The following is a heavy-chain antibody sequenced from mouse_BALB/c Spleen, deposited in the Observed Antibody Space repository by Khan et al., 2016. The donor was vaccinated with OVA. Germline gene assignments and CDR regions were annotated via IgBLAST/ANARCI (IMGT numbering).Heavy chain of an antibody. J-gene: IGHJ2*01. CDR2: INPTTGYT. D-gene: IGHD1-1*01. CDR3: ARRGLRWDFDY. CDR1: GYTFVNYW. Sequence: QVQLKESGAELAKPVASLKMSCKASGYTFVNYWILWIKQRPGQGLEWIGYINPTTGYTEYNQNFKDKATLTADKSSSTAYMQLSSLTSEDSTVYYCARRGLRWDFDYWGQGTTLTVSS. V-gene: IGHV1-7*01.